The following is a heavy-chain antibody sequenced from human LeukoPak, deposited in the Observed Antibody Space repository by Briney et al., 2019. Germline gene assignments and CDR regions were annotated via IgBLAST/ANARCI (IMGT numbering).Heavy chain of an antibody. D-gene: IGHD3-22*01. CDR2: INPNSGGT. CDR3: ARVGTYYYDSSGYYANLDY. Sequence: ASVKVSCKASGYTFTGYYMHWVRQAPGQGLEWMGWINPNSGGTNYAQKFQGRVTMTRDTSISTAYMELSRLRSDDTAVYYCARVGTYYYDSSGYYANLDYWGQGTLVTVSS. CDR1: GYTFTGYY. J-gene: IGHJ4*02. V-gene: IGHV1-2*02.